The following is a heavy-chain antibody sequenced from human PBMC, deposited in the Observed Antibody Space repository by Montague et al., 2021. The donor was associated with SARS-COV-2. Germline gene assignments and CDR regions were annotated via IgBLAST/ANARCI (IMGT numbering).Heavy chain of an antibody. Sequence: SLRLSWSASGFTFSSYSMNWVRQAPGKGLEWVSSISSSSSYIYYADSVKGRLTISRDNAKNSLYLQMNSLRAEDTAVYYCASELHPNYYYGMDVWGQGTTVTVSS. V-gene: IGHV3-21*01. CDR3: ASELHPNYYYGMDV. J-gene: IGHJ6*02. D-gene: IGHD4-11*01. CDR1: GFTFSSYS. CDR2: ISSSSSYI.